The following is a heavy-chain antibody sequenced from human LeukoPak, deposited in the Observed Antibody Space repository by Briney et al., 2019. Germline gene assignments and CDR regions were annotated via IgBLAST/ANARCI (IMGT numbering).Heavy chain of an antibody. D-gene: IGHD2-2*01. CDR2: ISYDGSNK. Sequence: PGRSLTLSCAASGFTFSSYGMHWVRQAPGKGLEWVAVISYDGSNKYYADSVKGRFTISRDNSKNTLYLQMNSLRAEDTAVYYCARDGPGSYCSSTSCRDGIDYWGRGTLVTVSS. V-gene: IGHV3-30*03. CDR1: GFTFSSYG. CDR3: ARDGPGSYCSSTSCRDGIDY. J-gene: IGHJ4*02.